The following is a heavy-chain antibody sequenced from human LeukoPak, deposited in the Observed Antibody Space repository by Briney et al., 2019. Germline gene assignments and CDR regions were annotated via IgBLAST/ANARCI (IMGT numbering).Heavy chain of an antibody. D-gene: IGHD6-19*01. CDR2: IEQDGSEK. CDR3: VGGIGWLPDY. CDR1: GLTFSAYW. V-gene: IGHV3-7*01. Sequence: GGSLRLSCAASGLTFSAYWGNWVRQAPGKGLEWVANIEQDGSEKNYVDSVKGRFTISRDNGANSLYLQMNNLRVEDTGVYYCVGGIGWLPDYWGQGILVTVSS. J-gene: IGHJ4*02.